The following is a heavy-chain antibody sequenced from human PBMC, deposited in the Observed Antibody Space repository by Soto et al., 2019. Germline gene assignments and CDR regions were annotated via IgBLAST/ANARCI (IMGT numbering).Heavy chain of an antibody. D-gene: IGHD3-10*01. J-gene: IGHJ4*02. CDR2: ISGLNGNT. V-gene: IGHV1-18*01. CDR1: GYSFSTYG. CDR3: ARDLFGEDGAGYFDY. Sequence: QVHLVQSGVEVKKPGASVKVSCKASGYSFSTYGISWVRQAPGQRLEWMGWISGLNGNTNYAQNLQGRVTMTTDTSTSTAYMEVRSLGFDDTAMYYCARDLFGEDGAGYFDYWGQGTLVTVSS.